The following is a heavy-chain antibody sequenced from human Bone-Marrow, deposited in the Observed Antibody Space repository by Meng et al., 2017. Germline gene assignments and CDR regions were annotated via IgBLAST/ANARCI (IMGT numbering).Heavy chain of an antibody. CDR2: ISSSGSTI. CDR1: GFTFSSYE. Sequence: LSLTCAASGFTFSSYEMNWVRQAPGKGLEWVSYISSSGSTIYYADSVKGRFTISRDNSKNTLYLQMNSLRAEDTAVYYCARDGGYSGYDEGGFDDWGQGTLVTVSS. D-gene: IGHD5-12*01. V-gene: IGHV3-48*03. J-gene: IGHJ4*02. CDR3: ARDGGYSGYDEGGFDD.